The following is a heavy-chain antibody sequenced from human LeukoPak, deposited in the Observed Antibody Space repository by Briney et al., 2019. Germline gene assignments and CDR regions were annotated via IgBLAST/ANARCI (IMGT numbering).Heavy chain of an antibody. Sequence: EGSLRLSCAASGYTFSSYGMHWVRQAPGKGLEWVAVISHDGGNKYYADSVKGRFTISRDNSKSTLYLQMNSLRAEDTAVYYCSGYNWFDPWGQGTLVTVSS. J-gene: IGHJ5*02. CDR2: ISHDGGNK. V-gene: IGHV3-30*03. CDR3: SGYNWFDP. D-gene: IGHD3-22*01. CDR1: GYTFSSYG.